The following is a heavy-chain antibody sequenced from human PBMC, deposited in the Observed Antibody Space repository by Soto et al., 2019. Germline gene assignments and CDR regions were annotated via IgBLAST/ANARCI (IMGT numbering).Heavy chain of an antibody. CDR2: IYYSGST. J-gene: IGHJ3*02. Sequence: QLQLQESGPRLVKPSETLSLTCTVSGGSISSSIYYWGWIRQPPGMGLEWIGSIYYSGSTNCNPSLKRRITMSVDTSRNQFSLRLTSVTAADTAVYYCARHFDYPAAFDIWGQGTVVTVSS. CDR3: ARHFDYPAAFDI. V-gene: IGHV4-39*01. D-gene: IGHD4-17*01. CDR1: GGSISSSIYY.